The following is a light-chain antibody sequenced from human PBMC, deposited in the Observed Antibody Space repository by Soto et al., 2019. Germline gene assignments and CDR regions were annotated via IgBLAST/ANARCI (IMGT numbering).Light chain of an antibody. J-gene: IGKJ1*01. CDR1: QAISNY. CDR2: SAS. V-gene: IGKV1-39*01. CDR3: QQSYSRPRT. Sequence: IQMTQSPSFLSASVGDRVTITCRASQAISNYLNWYQQKPGKAPNLLIYSASILDSGVPSRFSGSGSGTDFTLTISSLQPEDFATYFCQQSYSRPRTFGQGTKVDIK.